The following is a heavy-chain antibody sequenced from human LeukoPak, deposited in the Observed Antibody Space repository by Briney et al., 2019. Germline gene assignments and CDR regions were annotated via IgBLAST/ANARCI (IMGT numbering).Heavy chain of an antibody. D-gene: IGHD2-2*01. CDR3: ARDLSASWYSLGY. J-gene: IGHJ4*02. Sequence: GGSLRLSCAASGLTPADYRMSWVRHAPGKGVEWVSGIDWSGESTGYAPCVEARFSIYRDNAANVLYLQMNGLRAEDTALYYCARDLSASWYSLGYWGRGTLVTVSS. CDR2: IDWSGEST. CDR1: GLTPADYR. V-gene: IGHV3-20*04.